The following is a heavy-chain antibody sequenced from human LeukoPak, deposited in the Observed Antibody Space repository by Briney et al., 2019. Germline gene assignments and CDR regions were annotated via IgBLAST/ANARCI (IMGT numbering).Heavy chain of an antibody. J-gene: IGHJ3*02. D-gene: IGHD6-13*01. CDR3: AKTYIAAAGAHDAFDI. V-gene: IGHV4-38-2*02. Sequence: PSETLSLTCTVSGYSISSGYYWGWIRQPPGKGLEWIGSIYHSGSTYYNPSLKSRVTISVDTSKNQFSLKLSSVTAADTAVYYCAKTYIAAAGAHDAFDIWGQGTMVTVPS. CDR1: GYSISSGYY. CDR2: IYHSGST.